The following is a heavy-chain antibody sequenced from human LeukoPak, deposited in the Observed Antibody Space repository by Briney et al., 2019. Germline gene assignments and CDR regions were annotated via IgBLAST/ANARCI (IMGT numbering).Heavy chain of an antibody. Sequence: GGSLRLSCAVSAFTVSSTYMSWVRQAPGKGLEWVSLIFSGVSTYYADSVKGRFTISRDNSKNTVYLQMNDLRAEDTAIYYCARYSAVPEERLSDYWGQGILVTVSS. CDR1: AFTVSSTY. D-gene: IGHD6-19*01. J-gene: IGHJ4*02. V-gene: IGHV3-53*01. CDR3: ARYSAVPEERLSDY. CDR2: IFSGVST.